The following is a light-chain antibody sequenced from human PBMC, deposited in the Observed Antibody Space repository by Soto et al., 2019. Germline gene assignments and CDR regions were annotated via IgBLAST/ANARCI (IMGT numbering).Light chain of an antibody. J-gene: IGKJ2*01. CDR1: QSVSSN. Sequence: EIVMTQSPATLSVSPGERATLSCRASQSVSSNLAWYQQKPGQAPRLLIYGASTRATGIPARFSGSGSGTDFTLIISSLQSEDFAVYYCQQYNNWPLYTFGQGTKLEIK. V-gene: IGKV3-15*01. CDR2: GAS. CDR3: QQYNNWPLYT.